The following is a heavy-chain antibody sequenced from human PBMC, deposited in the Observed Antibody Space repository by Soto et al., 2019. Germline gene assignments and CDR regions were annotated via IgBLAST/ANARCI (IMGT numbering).Heavy chain of an antibody. CDR2: IYHSGST. V-gene: IGHV4-4*02. Sequence: QVQLQESGPGLVKPSGTLSLTCAVSGGSISSSNWWSWVRQPPGKGLEWIGEIYHSGSTNYNPSLKSRVTISXXKXKXXFSLKLSSVTAADTAVYYCARDHLPGDYYYYGMDVWGQGTTVTVSS. CDR3: ARDHLPGDYYYYGMDV. J-gene: IGHJ6*02. CDR1: GGSISSSNW.